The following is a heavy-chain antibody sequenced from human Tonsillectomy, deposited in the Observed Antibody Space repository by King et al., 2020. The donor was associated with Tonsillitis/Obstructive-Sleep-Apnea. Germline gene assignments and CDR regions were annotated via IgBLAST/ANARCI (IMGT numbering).Heavy chain of an antibody. V-gene: IGHV4-34*01. CDR3: ASGRNFMTTVTRVYYGMDV. J-gene: IGHJ6*02. CDR2: INQSGST. Sequence: VQLQQWGAGLLKPSETLSLTCAVYGGSFSGYYWSWLRQPTGKGLEWIGEINQSGSTNYNPSLKSRVTIPVDTSKNQFSLKLSSVTAADTAVYYCASGRNFMTTVTRVYYGMDVWGQGTTVTVSS. D-gene: IGHD4-11*01. CDR1: GGSFSGYY.